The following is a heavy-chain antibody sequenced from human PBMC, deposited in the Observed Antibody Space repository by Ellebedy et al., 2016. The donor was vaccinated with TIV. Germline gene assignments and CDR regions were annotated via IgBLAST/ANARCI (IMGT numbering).Heavy chain of an antibody. J-gene: IGHJ6*02. CDR1: GAPVSSGSYY. Sequence: SETLSLXCTVPGAPVSSGSYYWSCIRQPLGKGLEWIGYIYYSGSTNYNPSLKSRVTISVDTSKNQFSLKLSSVTAADTAVYYCARTVAAAGIGYYYYGMDVWGQGTTVTVSS. CDR2: IYYSGST. D-gene: IGHD6-13*01. CDR3: ARTVAAAGIGYYYYGMDV. V-gene: IGHV4-61*01.